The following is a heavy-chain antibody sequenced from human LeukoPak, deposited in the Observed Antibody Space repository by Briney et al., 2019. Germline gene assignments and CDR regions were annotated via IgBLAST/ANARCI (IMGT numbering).Heavy chain of an antibody. Sequence: GGSLRLSCAASGFTFTDSYMTWVRQAPGKGLEWLSYISGSGDDTNYADSVRGRFTISRDNAKNSLYLQMNSLRAEDTAVYYCAGRPNTAMVTSDYWGQGTLVTVSS. V-gene: IGHV3-11*06. CDR2: ISGSGDDT. J-gene: IGHJ4*02. D-gene: IGHD5-18*01. CDR1: GFTFTDSY. CDR3: AGRPNTAMVTSDY.